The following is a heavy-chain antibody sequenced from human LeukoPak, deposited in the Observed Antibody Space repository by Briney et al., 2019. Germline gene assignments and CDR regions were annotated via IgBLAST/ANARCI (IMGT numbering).Heavy chain of an antibody. CDR2: IRYDGSNK. Sequence: PGGSLRLSCAASGFTFSSYGMHWVRQAPGKGLEWVAFIRYDGSNKYYADSVKGRFTISRDNSKNTLYLQMNSLGAEDTAIYHCAKDRDYGDYYYFDYWGQGTLVTVSS. D-gene: IGHD4-17*01. V-gene: IGHV3-30*02. CDR1: GFTFSSYG. J-gene: IGHJ4*02. CDR3: AKDRDYGDYYYFDY.